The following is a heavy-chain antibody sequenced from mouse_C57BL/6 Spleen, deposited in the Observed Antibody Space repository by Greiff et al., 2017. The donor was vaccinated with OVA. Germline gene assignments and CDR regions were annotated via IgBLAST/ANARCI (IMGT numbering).Heavy chain of an antibody. D-gene: IGHD2-3*01. V-gene: IGHV1-80*01. J-gene: IGHJ1*03. CDR2: IYPGDGDT. CDR3: ASDGYYTDWYFDV. Sequence: QVQLQQSGAELVKPGASVKISCKASGYAFSSYWMNWVKQRPGKGLEWIGQIYPGDGDTNYNGKFKGKATLTADKSSSTAYMQLSSRTSEDSAVYFCASDGYYTDWYFDVWGTGTTVTVSS. CDR1: GYAFSSYW.